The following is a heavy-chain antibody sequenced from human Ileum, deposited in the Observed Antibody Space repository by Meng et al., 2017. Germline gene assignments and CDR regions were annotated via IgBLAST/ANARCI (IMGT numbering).Heavy chain of an antibody. CDR2: ISGSGAHT. Sequence: GGSLRLSCAASGFTFSSYCMSWVRQAPGKGLEWVSAISGSGAHTYYPDSVKGRFTISRDNSKNTLYLQMNSLRAEDTALYYCAKSGDTSGYYAEYFQYWGQGTLVTVSS. CDR1: GFTFSSYC. CDR3: AKSGDTSGYYAEYFQY. V-gene: IGHV3-23*01. J-gene: IGHJ1*01. D-gene: IGHD6-19*01.